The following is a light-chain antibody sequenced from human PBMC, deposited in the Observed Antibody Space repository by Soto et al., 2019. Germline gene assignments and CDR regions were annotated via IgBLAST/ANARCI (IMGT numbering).Light chain of an antibody. CDR2: AAS. Sequence: DIQMTQSPSSLSASVGDRVTITCRASQSIANYLAWYQQKPGNVPKLLIYAASILKSGVPSRFSGSQYGTDFTLTISSLQPEDVATYYCQKYNTAPFTFGPGTKVDVK. CDR3: QKYNTAPFT. CDR1: QSIANY. J-gene: IGKJ3*01. V-gene: IGKV1-27*01.